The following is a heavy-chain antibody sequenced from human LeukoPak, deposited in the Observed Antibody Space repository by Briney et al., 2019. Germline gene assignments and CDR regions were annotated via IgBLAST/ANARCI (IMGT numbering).Heavy chain of an antibody. D-gene: IGHD5-24*01. CDR3: ARTGGLATIDY. CDR1: GFTVSSNY. CDR2: IYSGGSK. J-gene: IGHJ4*02. Sequence: GRSLRLSCAASGFTVSSNYMSWVRQAPGKGLEWVSVIYSGGSKYYADSVKGRFTISRDNSKNTRYLQMNSLRAEDTAVYYCARTGGLATIDYWGQGTLVTVSS. V-gene: IGHV3-53*01.